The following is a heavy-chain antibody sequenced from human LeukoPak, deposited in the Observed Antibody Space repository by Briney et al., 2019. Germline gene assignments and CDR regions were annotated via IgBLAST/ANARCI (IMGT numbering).Heavy chain of an antibody. CDR2: ISGGSNNI. D-gene: IGHD3-3*01. CDR1: GFTFSSYA. V-gene: IGHV3-23*01. J-gene: IGHJ2*01. Sequence: GGSLRLSCAASGFTFSSYAMNWVRQAPGKGLEWVSSISGGSNNINYAGSVKGRFTTSRDNSQNTLYLQMNSLRADDTALYYCAKDQGTAIFGMIIPDWYFDLWGRGTLVTVSS. CDR3: AKDQGTAIFGMIIPDWYFDL.